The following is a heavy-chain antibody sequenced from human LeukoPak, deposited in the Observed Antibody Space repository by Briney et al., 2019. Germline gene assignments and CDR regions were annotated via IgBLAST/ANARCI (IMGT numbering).Heavy chain of an antibody. Sequence: GGSLRLSCAASGFTFTNDFMTWVRQAPGKGLEWVANMKVDGSDIHYVDSVKGRFTISRDNAKNSLYLQMNSLRAEDTAVYYCARSPGGVSSSWVFDYWGQGTLVTVSS. CDR2: MKVDGSDI. D-gene: IGHD6-13*01. CDR3: ARSPGGVSSSWVFDY. CDR1: GFTFTNDF. J-gene: IGHJ4*02. V-gene: IGHV3-7*01.